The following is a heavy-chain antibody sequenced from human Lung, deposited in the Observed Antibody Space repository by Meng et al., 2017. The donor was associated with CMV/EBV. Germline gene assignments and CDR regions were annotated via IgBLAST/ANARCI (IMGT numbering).Heavy chain of an antibody. CDR1: GGSISSYY. D-gene: IGHD6-19*01. J-gene: IGHJ4*02. V-gene: IGHV4-4*07. CDR2: IYTSGTT. CDR3: ARAEADTGNFDY. Sequence: QGRLQESGPGLVKPSATLSLTCTVSGGSISSYYWSWIRQSAGKGLEWIGRIYTSGTTIYNPSLKSRLTLSLDTSKNQFSLKLNSVTAADTAVYYCARAEADTGNFDYWGQGTLVTVSS.